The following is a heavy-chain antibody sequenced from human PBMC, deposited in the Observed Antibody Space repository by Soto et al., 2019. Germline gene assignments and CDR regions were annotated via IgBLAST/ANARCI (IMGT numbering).Heavy chain of an antibody. D-gene: IGHD1-26*01. CDR3: ARHRVDLLRGFDY. V-gene: IGHV5-10-1*01. Sequence: GESLKISGKDSGYISASHWVSWVRQVPGKGLEWMGGIDPTDSYTTYSPSFQGHVTMSADKSITTAYLQWSTLKTSDTAIYYCARHRVDLLRGFDYWGQGTPVTVSS. J-gene: IGHJ4*02. CDR2: IDPTDSYT. CDR1: GYISASHW.